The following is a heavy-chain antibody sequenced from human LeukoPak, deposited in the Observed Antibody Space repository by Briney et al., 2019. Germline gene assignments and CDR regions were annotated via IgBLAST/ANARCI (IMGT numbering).Heavy chain of an antibody. Sequence: GGSLRLSCAASGFTFGSFGMHWVRQAPGKGLEWITYIRLDGSGKYYADSVKGRFTISRDNSRNTLYMQMNSLRVEDTAVYYCAKDHRWAYDYWGQGTLVTVSS. J-gene: IGHJ4*02. D-gene: IGHD4-23*01. V-gene: IGHV3-30*02. CDR2: IRLDGSGK. CDR3: AKDHRWAYDY. CDR1: GFTFGSFG.